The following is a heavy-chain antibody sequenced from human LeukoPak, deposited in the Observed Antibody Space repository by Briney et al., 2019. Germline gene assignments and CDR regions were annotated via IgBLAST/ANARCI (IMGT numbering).Heavy chain of an antibody. D-gene: IGHD5-18*01. CDR3: ARDEHSYGSFDY. Sequence: SETLSLTCAVSGGSISSNSYYWGWIRQPPGKGLEWIGSIYYSGSTYYNPSLKSRVTISVDTSKNQFSLKLSSVTAADTAVYYCARDEHSYGSFDYWGQGTLVTVSS. CDR1: GGSISSNSYY. J-gene: IGHJ4*02. CDR2: IYYSGST. V-gene: IGHV4-39*07.